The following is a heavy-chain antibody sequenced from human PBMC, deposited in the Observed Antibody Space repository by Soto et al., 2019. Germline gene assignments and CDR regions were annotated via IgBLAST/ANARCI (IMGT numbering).Heavy chain of an antibody. CDR1: GGSISSSSYY. Sequence: SETLSLTCTVSGGSISSSSYYWGWIRQPPGKGLEWIGSIYYSGSTYYNPSLKSRVTISMDKSKNQFSLRLSSVTAADTAVYYCARDLWGYCGTDCYPLDVWGQGTTVTVSS. D-gene: IGHD2-21*02. J-gene: IGHJ6*02. CDR3: ARDLWGYCGTDCYPLDV. V-gene: IGHV4-39*07. CDR2: IYYSGST.